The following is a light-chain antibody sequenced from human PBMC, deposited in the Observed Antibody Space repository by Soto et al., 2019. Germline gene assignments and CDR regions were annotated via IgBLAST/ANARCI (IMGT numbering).Light chain of an antibody. Sequence: QSALTQPASVSGSPGQSITISCTGTSSDVGGYNYVPWYQQHPGKAPKLMIYEVSNRPSGVSNRFSGSKSGNTASLTISGLQAEDEADYYCSSYTSRVVFGGGTKLTVL. CDR1: SSDVGGYNY. CDR2: EVS. CDR3: SSYTSRVV. V-gene: IGLV2-14*01. J-gene: IGLJ2*01.